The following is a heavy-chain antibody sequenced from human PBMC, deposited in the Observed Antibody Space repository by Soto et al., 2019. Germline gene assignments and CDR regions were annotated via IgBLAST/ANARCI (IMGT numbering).Heavy chain of an antibody. CDR3: AKGGRGGYDYIDY. Sequence: QVQLVESGGGVVQPGRSLRLSCAASGFTFSSSGLHWVRQAPGKGLEWVAVISYDGTNKYYADSGKGRFTISRDNSKNTLYLQMNRLRAEDTAVYYCAKGGRGGYDYIDYWGQGTLVTVSS. J-gene: IGHJ4*02. CDR1: GFTFSSSG. CDR2: ISYDGTNK. V-gene: IGHV3-30*18. D-gene: IGHD5-12*01.